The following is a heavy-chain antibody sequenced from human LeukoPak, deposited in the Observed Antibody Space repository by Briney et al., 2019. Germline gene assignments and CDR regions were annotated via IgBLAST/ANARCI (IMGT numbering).Heavy chain of an antibody. CDR2: ISWNSGSI. D-gene: IGHD2-2*01. Sequence: GGYLRLSCAASGVTCDDYAMHWVRHAPGKGLECVSGISWNSGSIGYADSVKGRFTISRDNAKNSLYLQMNSLRAEDMALYYCAREYQLLSTPTFDYGGQGTLVTVSS. CDR1: GVTCDDYA. V-gene: IGHV3-9*03. J-gene: IGHJ4*02. CDR3: AREYQLLSTPTFDY.